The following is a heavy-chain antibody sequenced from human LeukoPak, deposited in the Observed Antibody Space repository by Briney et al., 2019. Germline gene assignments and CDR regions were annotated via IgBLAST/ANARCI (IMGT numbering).Heavy chain of an antibody. V-gene: IGHV1-46*01. Sequence: ASVKVSCKASGYTFTSYYIHWVRQASGQGLEWMGINNPSGGSTSYAQKFQGRVTMTRDTSTSTVYMELSSLRSEDTAVYYCARAGVDPGFDYWGQGTLVTVSS. CDR3: ARAGVDPGFDY. CDR2: NNPSGGST. D-gene: IGHD3-10*01. J-gene: IGHJ4*02. CDR1: GYTFTSYY.